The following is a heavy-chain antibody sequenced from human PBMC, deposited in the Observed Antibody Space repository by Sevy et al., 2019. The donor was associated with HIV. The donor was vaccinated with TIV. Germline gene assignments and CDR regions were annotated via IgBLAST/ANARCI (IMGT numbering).Heavy chain of an antibody. CDR3: AGGFWSGFDY. CDR2: ISGHGGST. V-gene: IGHV3-23*01. J-gene: IGHJ4*02. CDR1: GFIFNSYV. Sequence: GGCLRLSCAASGFIFNSYVMNWVRQAPGKGLEWVSTISGHGGSTYYADSVKGRFTISRDNSNNMLDLEMNSLRAEDTAVYYCAGGFWSGFDYWGQGTLVTVSS. D-gene: IGHD3-3*01.